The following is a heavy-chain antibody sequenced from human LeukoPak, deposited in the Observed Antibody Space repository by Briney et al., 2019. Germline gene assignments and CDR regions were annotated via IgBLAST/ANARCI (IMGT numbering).Heavy chain of an antibody. CDR1: GGSFSGYY. J-gene: IGHJ4*02. CDR2: INHSGST. Sequence: SETLSLTCAVYGGSFSGYYWSWIRQPPGKGLEWIGEINHSGSTNYNPSLKSRVTISVDTSKNQFSLELSSVTAADTAVYYCARARIFRWFDYWGQGTLVTVSS. V-gene: IGHV4-34*01. CDR3: ARARIFRWFDY. D-gene: IGHD3-3*01.